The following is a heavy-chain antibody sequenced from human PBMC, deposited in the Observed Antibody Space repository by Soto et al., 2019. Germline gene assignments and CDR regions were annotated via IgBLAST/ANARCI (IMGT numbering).Heavy chain of an antibody. CDR2: IYWNDDK. D-gene: IGHD6-13*01. J-gene: IGHJ3*02. CDR3: AHSSYIGSCQRAFYI. Sequence: QITLKESGPTLVKPTQTLTLTCTFSGFSLSTSGVGVGWIRQPPGKALEWLALIYWNDDKRYSPSLKSRLTITKDTTKYQVVQTMTSMDPVDTATYYCAHSSYIGSCQRAFYIWGQGTMVTVSS. V-gene: IGHV2-5*01. CDR1: GFSLSTSGVG.